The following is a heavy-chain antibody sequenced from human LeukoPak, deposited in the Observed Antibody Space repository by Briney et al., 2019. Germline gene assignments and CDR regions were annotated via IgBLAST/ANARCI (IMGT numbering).Heavy chain of an antibody. CDR1: GGSISSYY. CDR2: ISYSGST. Sequence: SETLSLTCTVSGGSISSYYWSWIRQPPGKGLEWIGYISYSGSTNYSPSLKSRVTISVDTSKNQLSLKLNSVTAADTAVYYCARYIWGSYPTFEDYWGQGSLVTVSS. V-gene: IGHV4-59*01. J-gene: IGHJ4*02. CDR3: ARYIWGSYPTFEDY. D-gene: IGHD3-16*02.